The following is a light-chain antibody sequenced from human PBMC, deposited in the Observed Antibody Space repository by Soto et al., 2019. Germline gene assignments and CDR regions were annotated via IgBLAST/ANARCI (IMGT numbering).Light chain of an antibody. CDR3: SSYASGSTLRV. CDR2: EVN. J-gene: IGLJ3*02. V-gene: IGLV2-14*03. CDR1: SSDVGGYNY. Sequence: QLVLTQPASLSGSPGQSITISCTGTSSDVGGYNYVSWYQQHPGKAPKLMIYEVNNRPSGVSDRFSGSKSGNTASLTISGLQAEDEADYYCSSYASGSTLRVFGGGTKLTVL.